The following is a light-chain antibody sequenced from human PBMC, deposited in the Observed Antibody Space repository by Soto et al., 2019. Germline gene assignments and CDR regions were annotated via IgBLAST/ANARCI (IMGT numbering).Light chain of an antibody. CDR1: QSISRS. J-gene: IGKJ2*01. V-gene: IGKV3-15*01. Sequence: EIVLTHSPATLSLSPGERATLSCSASQSISRSLAWYQQKPGQAPRLLISDASTRATGIPARFSGSGSGTEFTLTISSLQSEDFALYYCHQYNSWPPGTFGQGTKVDIK. CDR3: HQYNSWPPGT. CDR2: DAS.